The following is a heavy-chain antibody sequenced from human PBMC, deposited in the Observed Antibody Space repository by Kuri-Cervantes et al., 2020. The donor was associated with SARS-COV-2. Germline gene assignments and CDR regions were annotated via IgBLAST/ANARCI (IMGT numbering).Heavy chain of an antibody. Sequence: ASVKVSCKASGYTFTGYYMHWVRQAPGQGLEWMGWINPNSGGTNYAQKFQGRVTMTRDTSISTAYMELSRLRSDDTAVYYCASRRGFLAYNDAFDIWGQGTMVTVS. CDR3: ASRRGFLAYNDAFDI. J-gene: IGHJ3*02. D-gene: IGHD3-3*01. CDR2: INPNSGGT. V-gene: IGHV1-2*02. CDR1: GYTFTGYY.